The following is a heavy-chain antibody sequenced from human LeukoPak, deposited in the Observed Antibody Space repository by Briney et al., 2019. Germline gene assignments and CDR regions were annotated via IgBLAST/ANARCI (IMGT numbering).Heavy chain of an antibody. CDR2: INPNSGGT. J-gene: IGHJ5*02. CDR1: GYTFTGYY. Sequence: GASVKVSCKASGYTFTGYYMHWVRQAPGQGLEWMGWINPNSGGTNYAQKFQGRVTMTRDTSISTAYMELSRLRSDDTAVYYCARDPQYSSSWYPPRPGAANWFDPWGQGTLVTVSS. CDR3: ARDPQYSSSWYPPRPGAANWFDP. V-gene: IGHV1-2*02. D-gene: IGHD6-13*01.